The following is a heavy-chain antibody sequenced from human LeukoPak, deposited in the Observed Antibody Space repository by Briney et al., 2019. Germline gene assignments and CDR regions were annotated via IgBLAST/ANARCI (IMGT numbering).Heavy chain of an antibody. CDR2: ISWDGTT. CDR3: AKDLFSRWQVLRGYYYGMNV. V-gene: IGHV3-43*01. CDR1: GFTFDDYT. Sequence: GESLTLSCAASGFTFDDYTMNWFRHTPGKGLERVSLISWDGTTYYADSVKGQFTITRDNNKISLVHQINRLRPEKTALYYCAKDLFSRWQVLRGYYYGMNVWGQGTTVIVSS. D-gene: IGHD5-24*01. J-gene: IGHJ6*02.